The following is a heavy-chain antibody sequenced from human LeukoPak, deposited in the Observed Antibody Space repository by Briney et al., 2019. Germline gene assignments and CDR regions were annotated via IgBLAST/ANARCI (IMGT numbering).Heavy chain of an antibody. Sequence: GGSLRLSCAASGFTFSSYGMHWVRQAPGKVLEWVAVIWYDGSNKYYADSVKGRFTISRDNSKNTLYLQMNSLRAEDTAVYYCARDAHIVVVTAIPLHFDYWGQGTLVTVSS. CDR3: ARDAHIVVVTAIPLHFDY. CDR2: IWYDGSNK. V-gene: IGHV3-33*01. J-gene: IGHJ4*02. CDR1: GFTFSSYG. D-gene: IGHD2-21*02.